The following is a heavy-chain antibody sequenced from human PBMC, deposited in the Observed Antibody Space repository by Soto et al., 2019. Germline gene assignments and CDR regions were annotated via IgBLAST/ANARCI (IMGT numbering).Heavy chain of an antibody. J-gene: IGHJ4*02. CDR2: SFPLTDIP. V-gene: IGHV1-69*02. CDR3: ARGPLVVLNYFES. CDR1: GGTFRNYP. Sequence: QVQLVQSGTEAKKPGSSVKVSCKASGGTFRNYPINWVRQAPGQGLEWMGSSFPLTDIPDYAQNFQARLTISADKSTSTAYMELSSLTSDDTAMYFCARGPLVVLNYFESWGQGTLVTVSS.